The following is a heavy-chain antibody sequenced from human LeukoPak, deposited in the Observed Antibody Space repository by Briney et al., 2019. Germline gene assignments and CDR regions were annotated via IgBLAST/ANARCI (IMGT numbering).Heavy chain of an antibody. Sequence: GGSLRLSCAASGFTFSSYVMNWVRQAPGKGLEWVSSISSRSDYIYNADSVKGRFTISRDNSKNTLYLQMNSLRAEDTAVYYCARDGTLTAGPFDPWGRGTLVTVSS. CDR2: ISSRSDYI. V-gene: IGHV3-21*01. CDR1: GFTFSSYV. D-gene: IGHD1-14*01. J-gene: IGHJ5*02. CDR3: ARDGTLTAGPFDP.